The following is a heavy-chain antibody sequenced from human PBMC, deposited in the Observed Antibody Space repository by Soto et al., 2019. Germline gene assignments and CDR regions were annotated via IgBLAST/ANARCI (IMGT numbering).Heavy chain of an antibody. J-gene: IGHJ6*02. CDR3: AKGRELLHYYGMDV. D-gene: IGHD1-26*01. CDR2: ISYDGSNK. Sequence: QVQLVESGGGVVQPGRSLRLSCAASGFTFSSYGMHWVRQAPGKGLEWVAVISYDGSNKYYADSVKGRFTISRDNSKNTLYLQMTSLRAEDTAVYYCAKGRELLHYYGMDVWGQGTTVTVSS. CDR1: GFTFSSYG. V-gene: IGHV3-30*18.